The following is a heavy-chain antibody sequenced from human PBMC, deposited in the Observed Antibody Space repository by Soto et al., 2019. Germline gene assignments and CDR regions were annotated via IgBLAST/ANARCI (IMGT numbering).Heavy chain of an antibody. CDR2: ISYDGSNK. J-gene: IGHJ6*02. CDR1: GFTFSSYA. Sequence: QVQLVESGGGVVQPGRSLRLSCAASGFTFSSYAMHWVRQAPGKGLEWVAVISYDGSNKYYADSVKGRFTISRDNSKNTLYLQMNSLRAEDTAVYYCAILRITMIVVPYQMDGMDVWGQGTTVTVSS. CDR3: AILRITMIVVPYQMDGMDV. V-gene: IGHV3-30-3*01. D-gene: IGHD3-22*01.